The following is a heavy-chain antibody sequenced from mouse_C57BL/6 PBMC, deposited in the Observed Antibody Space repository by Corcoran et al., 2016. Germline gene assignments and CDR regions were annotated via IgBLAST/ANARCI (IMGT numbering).Heavy chain of an antibody. CDR1: GFSLSTSGMG. J-gene: IGHJ4*01. Sequence: QVTLKESGPGILQSSQTLSLTCSFSGFSLSTSGMGVSWIRQPSGKGLEWLAHIYWDDDKRYNPSLKSRLTISKDTSRNQVFLKITSVDTADTATYYCARRVSGGAMDHWGQGTSVTVSS. CDR2: IYWDDDK. CDR3: ARRVSGGAMDH. V-gene: IGHV8-12*01.